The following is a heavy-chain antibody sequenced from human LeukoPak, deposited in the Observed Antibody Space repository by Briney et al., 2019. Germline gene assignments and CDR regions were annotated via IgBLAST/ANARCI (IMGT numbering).Heavy chain of an antibody. V-gene: IGHV3-23*01. D-gene: IGHD4-11*01. Sequence: GGSLRLSCAASGFSFSTYGMSWVRQAPGKGLEWVASISNSGEKTYYADSVKGRFTISRDNSKNTLYLQMNSLRAEDTAVYYCARLPFDYWGQGTLVTVSS. CDR2: ISNSGEKT. CDR1: GFSFSTYG. J-gene: IGHJ4*02. CDR3: ARLPFDY.